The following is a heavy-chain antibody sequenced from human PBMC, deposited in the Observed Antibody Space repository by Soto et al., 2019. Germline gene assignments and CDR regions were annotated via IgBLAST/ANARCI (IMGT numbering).Heavy chain of an antibody. CDR2: INHSRNT. CDR1: GGSFSGYY. Sequence: QVQLQQWGAGLLKPSETLSLTCAVYGGSFSGYYWSWIRQPPGKGLEWIGEINHSRNTNYNPSLKSRVTISVDPSKNQLSLKLSSVTAADTAVYYCARRGSAGIMVWGQGTLVTVSS. V-gene: IGHV4-34*01. J-gene: IGHJ4*02. CDR3: ARRGSAGIMV. D-gene: IGHD6-13*01.